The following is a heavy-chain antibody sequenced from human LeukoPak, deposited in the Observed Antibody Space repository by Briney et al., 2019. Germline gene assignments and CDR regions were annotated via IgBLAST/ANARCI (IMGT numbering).Heavy chain of an antibody. J-gene: IGHJ3*02. Sequence: GESLKISCKGSGYSFTSYWIGWVRQMPGKGLEWMGIIYPGDSDTRYSPSFQGQVTISADKSISTAYLQWSSLKASDTAMYYCARFREVGATRPDAFDIWGQGTMVTVSS. CDR1: GYSFTSYW. V-gene: IGHV5-51*01. D-gene: IGHD1-26*01. CDR3: ARFREVGATRPDAFDI. CDR2: IYPGDSDT.